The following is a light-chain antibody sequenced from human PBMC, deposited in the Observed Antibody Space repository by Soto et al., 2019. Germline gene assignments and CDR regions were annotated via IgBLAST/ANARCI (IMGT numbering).Light chain of an antibody. CDR2: QDS. CDR3: QAWDSSTAV. CDR1: KLGNKY. V-gene: IGLV3-1*01. Sequence: SYELTQPPSVSVSPGQTASITCPGDKLGNKYVCWNQQKPGQSPMLVIYQDSKRPSGIPERFSGSNSGNTATLTISGTQAMDEADYYCQAWDSSTAVFGGGTKLTVL. J-gene: IGLJ2*01.